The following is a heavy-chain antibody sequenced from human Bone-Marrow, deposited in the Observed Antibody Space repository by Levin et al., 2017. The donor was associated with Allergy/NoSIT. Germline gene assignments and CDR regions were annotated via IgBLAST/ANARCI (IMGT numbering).Heavy chain of an antibody. D-gene: IGHD1-14*01. CDR2: ISDSGAT. V-gene: IGHV4-59*01. CDR1: GGSMSTYS. J-gene: IGHJ5*02. CDR3: ARRLTGYTWGTHIKTNRFDP. Sequence: PSETLSLSCTVSGGSMSTYSLNWIRQPPGKGLEWIGSISDSGATNYSPSLKSRVTISEDTSKRQISLNLISVTAADTAVYYCARRLTGYTWGTHIKTNRFDPWGQGTLVTVSS.